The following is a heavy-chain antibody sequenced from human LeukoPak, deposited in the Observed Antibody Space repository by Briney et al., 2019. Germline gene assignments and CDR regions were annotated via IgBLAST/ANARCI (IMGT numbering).Heavy chain of an antibody. CDR3: ARPFQDYDKGTFFYFFDF. CDR1: GASVTMGSYY. Sequence: SETLSLTCSVSGASVTMGSYYWAWIRQPPGKGLEWIGTFHFSGSTYYNPSLKSRVTISVDTSKNSVSLMLRSVTAADTAVYFCARPFQDYDKGTFFYFFDFWGQGILVTVSS. J-gene: IGHJ4*02. V-gene: IGHV4-39*01. D-gene: IGHD3-22*01. CDR2: FHFSGST.